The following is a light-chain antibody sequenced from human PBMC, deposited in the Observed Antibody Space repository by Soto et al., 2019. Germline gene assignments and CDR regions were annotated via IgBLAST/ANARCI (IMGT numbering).Light chain of an antibody. CDR3: QQYNNYSWT. V-gene: IGKV1-5*03. CDR1: QSIRIW. Sequence: DLQMTQSPSTLSASVGDRVAITCRASQSIRIWLAWYQQKPGKAPKLLIYKASSLESGVPSRFSGSGSGTEFTLTISSLQPDDFATYYCQQYNNYSWTFGQGTKVEIK. J-gene: IGKJ1*01. CDR2: KAS.